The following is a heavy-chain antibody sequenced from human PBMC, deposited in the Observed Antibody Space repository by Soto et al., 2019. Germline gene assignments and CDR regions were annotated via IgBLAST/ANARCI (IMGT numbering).Heavy chain of an antibody. J-gene: IGHJ4*02. CDR1: GGSIGRSSYY. CDR2: IYYGGTT. CDR3: ARQFCINGVCTPHLMSRYFDY. V-gene: IGHV4-39*01. D-gene: IGHD2-8*01. Sequence: SETLSLTCTVSGGSIGRSSYYWGWIRQPPGKGLEWIGSIYYGGTTYYNPSLKSRVTISVDTPNNQFSLRLSSVTAADAAIYYCARQFCINGVCTPHLMSRYFDYWGQGTLVTVSS.